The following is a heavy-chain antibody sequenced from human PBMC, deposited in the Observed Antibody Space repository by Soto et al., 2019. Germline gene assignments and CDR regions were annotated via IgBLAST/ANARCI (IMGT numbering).Heavy chain of an antibody. Sequence: QVQLQESGPGLVKPSQTLSLTCTVSGGSISSGDYYWSWIRQPPGKGLEWIGYIYYSGSTYYNPSLNSRVTLSVDTSKTQFSLKLSSVTAADTAVYYCARVPVAEGGSGWDGMDVWGQGTTVTVSS. CDR2: IYYSGST. D-gene: IGHD3-3*01. CDR3: ARVPVAEGGSGWDGMDV. V-gene: IGHV4-30-4*01. J-gene: IGHJ6*02. CDR1: GGSISSGDYY.